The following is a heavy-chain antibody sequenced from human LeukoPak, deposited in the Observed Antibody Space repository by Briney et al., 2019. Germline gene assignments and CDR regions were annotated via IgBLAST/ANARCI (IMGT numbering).Heavy chain of an antibody. CDR3: AREGYYYDSSGYFDY. Sequence: ASVKVSCKASGGTFSSYAISWVRQAPGQGLEWMGGIIPIFGTANYAQKFQGRVTITADESTSTAYMELSSLGSEDTAVYYCAREGYYYDSSGYFDYWGQGTLVTVSS. J-gene: IGHJ4*02. V-gene: IGHV1-69*13. CDR2: IIPIFGTA. CDR1: GGTFSSYA. D-gene: IGHD3-22*01.